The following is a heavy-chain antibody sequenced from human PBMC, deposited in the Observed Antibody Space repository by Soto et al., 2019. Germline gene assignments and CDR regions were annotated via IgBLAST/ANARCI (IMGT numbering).Heavy chain of an antibody. CDR2: ISGSGGST. CDR1: GFTFSSYA. V-gene: IGHV3-23*01. J-gene: IGHJ4*02. D-gene: IGHD3-10*01. Sequence: LRLSCAASGFTFSSYAMSWVRQAPGKGLEWVSAISGSGGSTYYADSVKGRFTISRDNPKNTLYLQMNSLRAEDTAVYYCAREIWFGELFPHFDYWGQGTLVTVSS. CDR3: AREIWFGELFPHFDY.